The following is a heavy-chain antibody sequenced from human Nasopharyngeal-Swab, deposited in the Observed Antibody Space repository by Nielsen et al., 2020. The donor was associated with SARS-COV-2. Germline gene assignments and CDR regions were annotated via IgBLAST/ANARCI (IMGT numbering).Heavy chain of an antibody. Sequence: ASVKVSCKASGYTFTTYAMTWVRQAPGHGLEWMGWINTITGNPTYAQGFTGRFVFSLDTSVSTAYLQISSLKAEDTAVYYCARAGIAAADPFDYWGQGTLVTVSS. CDR2: INTITGNP. D-gene: IGHD6-13*01. CDR1: GYTFTTYA. J-gene: IGHJ4*02. CDR3: ARAGIAAADPFDY. V-gene: IGHV7-4-1*02.